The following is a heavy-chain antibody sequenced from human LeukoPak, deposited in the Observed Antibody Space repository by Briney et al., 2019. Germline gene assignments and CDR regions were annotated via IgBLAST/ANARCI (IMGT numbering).Heavy chain of an antibody. D-gene: IGHD4-23*01. CDR2: ISGSGGST. Sequence: PGGSLRLSCAASGFTFSTYAMNWVRQAPGKGLEWVSGISGSGGSTYYADSVKGRFTISRDNSKNTLYLQMNSLRAEDTAVYYCAKDLGRVTPIAFDIWGQGTMVTVSS. CDR1: GFTFSTYA. J-gene: IGHJ3*02. CDR3: AKDLGRVTPIAFDI. V-gene: IGHV3-23*01.